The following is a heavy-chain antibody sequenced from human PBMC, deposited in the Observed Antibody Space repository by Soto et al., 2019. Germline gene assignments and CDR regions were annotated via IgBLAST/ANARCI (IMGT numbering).Heavy chain of an antibody. V-gene: IGHV4-34*01. D-gene: IGHD3-16*01. Sequence: PSETLSLTCAVYGGSFSGYYWSWIRQPPGKGLEWIGEINHSGSTNYNPSLKSRVTISVDTSKNQFSLKLSSVTAADTAVYYCVREGGDNGFDRWGQGPLVTVS. CDR2: INHSGST. CDR1: GGSFSGYY. J-gene: IGHJ5*02. CDR3: VREGGDNGFDR.